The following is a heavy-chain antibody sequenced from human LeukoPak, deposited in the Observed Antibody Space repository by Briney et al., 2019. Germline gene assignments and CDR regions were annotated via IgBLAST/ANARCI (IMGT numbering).Heavy chain of an antibody. CDR2: ISGSGGST. D-gene: IGHD4-11*01. Sequence: PGGSLRLSCAASGFTFSSYAMRWVRQAPGKGLEWVSAISGSGGSTYHADSVKGRFTISRDNSKNTLYLQMNSLRAEDTAVYYCAKASSNHPYYYYYMDVWGIGTTVTVSS. V-gene: IGHV3-23*01. CDR3: AKASSNHPYYYYYMDV. J-gene: IGHJ6*03. CDR1: GFTFSSYA.